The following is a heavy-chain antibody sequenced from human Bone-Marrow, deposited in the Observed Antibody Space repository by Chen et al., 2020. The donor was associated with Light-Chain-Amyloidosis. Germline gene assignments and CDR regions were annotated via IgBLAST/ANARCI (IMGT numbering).Heavy chain of an antibody. V-gene: IGHV3-53*02. J-gene: IGHJ3*02. D-gene: IGHD4-17*01. Sequence: EVQLVDTGGGLIQPGGSLRLSCEASGFIVSDNYITWVRQAPGKGLEWVSVIYSGGITYYADSRNTLYLQMNSLRAEDTAIYYCASTTVTTRHVGAFDIWGQGTKVTVSS. CDR2: IYSGGIT. CDR1: GFIVSDNY. CDR3: ASTTVTTRHVGAFDI.